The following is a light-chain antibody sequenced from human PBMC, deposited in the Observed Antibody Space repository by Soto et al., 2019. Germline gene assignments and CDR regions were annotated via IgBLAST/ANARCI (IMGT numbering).Light chain of an antibody. CDR2: DVS. Sequence: QSALTQPASVSGSPGQSITISCTGTSSDVGGYNHVSWYQQHPGKAPQLMIYDVSNRPSGVSNRFSGSKSGNTASLTISGLQAEDEADYYCFSYTSSTTVVFGGGTKLT. CDR3: FSYTSSTTVV. CDR1: SSDVGGYNH. J-gene: IGLJ3*02. V-gene: IGLV2-14*01.